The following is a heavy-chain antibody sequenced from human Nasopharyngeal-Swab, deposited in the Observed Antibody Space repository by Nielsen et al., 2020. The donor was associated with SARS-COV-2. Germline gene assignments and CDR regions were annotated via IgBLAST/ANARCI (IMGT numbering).Heavy chain of an antibody. CDR1: GFTSSSYG. CDR2: ISYDGSNK. CDR3: AKVAVVTAIPWYFDL. Sequence: GGSLRLSCAASGFTSSSYGMHWVRQAPGKGLEWVAVISYDGSNKYYADSVKGRFTISRDNSKNTLYLQMNSLRAEDTAVYYCAKVAVVTAIPWYFDLWGRGTLVTVSS. J-gene: IGHJ2*01. V-gene: IGHV3-30*18. D-gene: IGHD2-21*02.